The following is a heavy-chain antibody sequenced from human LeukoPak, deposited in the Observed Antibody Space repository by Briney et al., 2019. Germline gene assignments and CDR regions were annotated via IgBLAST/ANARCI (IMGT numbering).Heavy chain of an antibody. CDR3: ASIHCSSTSCYTGPYYFDY. CDR2: IYYSGST. J-gene: IGHJ4*02. D-gene: IGHD2-2*02. V-gene: IGHV4-31*03. CDR1: GGSISSGGYY. Sequence: SETLSLTCTVSGGSISSGGYYWSWIRQHPGKGLEWIGYIYYSGSTYYNPSLKSRVTISVDTSKNQFSLKLSSVTAADTAVYYCASIHCSSTSCYTGPYYFDYWGQGTLVTVSS.